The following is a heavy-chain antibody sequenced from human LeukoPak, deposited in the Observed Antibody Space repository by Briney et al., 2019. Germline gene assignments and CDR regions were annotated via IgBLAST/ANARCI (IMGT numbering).Heavy chain of an antibody. J-gene: IGHJ4*02. CDR1: GYTLPELS. CDR2: FDPEDGET. CDR3: ATAIRWVATNRGYYFDY. Sequence: ASVKVSCKVSGYTLPELSVHWVRQPPGKGLEWMGGFDPEDGETIYAQKFQGRITMTEDTSTDTAYMELSSLRSEDTAVYYCATAIRWVATNRGYYFDYWGQGTLVTVSS. V-gene: IGHV1-24*01. D-gene: IGHD5-12*01.